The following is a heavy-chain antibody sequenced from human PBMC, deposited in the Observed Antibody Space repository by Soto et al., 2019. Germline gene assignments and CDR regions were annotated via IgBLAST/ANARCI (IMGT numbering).Heavy chain of an antibody. Sequence: GGSLRLSCAASGFTFSSYSMNWVRQAPGKGLEWVSSISSSSSYIYYADSVKGRFTISRDNAKNSLYLQMNSLRAEDTVVYYCARRVVVVAATYYYYGMDVWGQGTTVTVSS. J-gene: IGHJ6*02. CDR3: ARRVVVVAATYYYYGMDV. V-gene: IGHV3-21*01. CDR2: ISSSSSYI. CDR1: GFTFSSYS. D-gene: IGHD2-15*01.